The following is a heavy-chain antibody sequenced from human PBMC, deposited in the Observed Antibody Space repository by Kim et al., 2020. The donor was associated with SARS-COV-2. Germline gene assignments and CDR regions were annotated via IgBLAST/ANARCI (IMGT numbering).Heavy chain of an antibody. Sequence: SETLSLTCTVSGGPINSGGYYWTWIRQHPEKGLEWIGYIFYNGSPFYNPSLKSRLSISSDTSKNQFSLKLNSVTAADTAVYYCSRPLGRYSVGSGFGPWGQGTLVTVSS. V-gene: IGHV4-31*03. CDR1: GGPINSGGYY. CDR2: IFYNGSP. D-gene: IGHD1-26*01. CDR3: SRPLGRYSVGSGFGP. J-gene: IGHJ5*02.